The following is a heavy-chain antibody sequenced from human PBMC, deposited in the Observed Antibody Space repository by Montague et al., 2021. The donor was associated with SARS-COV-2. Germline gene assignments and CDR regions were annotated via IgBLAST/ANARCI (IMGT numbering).Heavy chain of an antibody. V-gene: IGHV4-39*07. Sequence: SETLSLTCTPSGGSISSSSYYWGWIRQPPGKGLEWIGSIYYSGSTYYNPSLKSRVTISVDTSKNQFSLKLSSVTAADTAVYYCARAPATIFGAVKQIDYWGQGTLVTVSS. CDR1: GGSISSSSYY. D-gene: IGHD3-3*01. CDR3: ARAPATIFGAVKQIDY. J-gene: IGHJ4*02. CDR2: IYYSGST.